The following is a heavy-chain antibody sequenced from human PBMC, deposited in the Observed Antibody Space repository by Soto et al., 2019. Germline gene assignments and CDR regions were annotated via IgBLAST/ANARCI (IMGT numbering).Heavy chain of an antibody. CDR2: IYYSGST. CDR3: AAHVAVAGTFDY. Sequence: PSETLSLTCTVSGGSISSGDYYWNWIRQPPGKGLEWIGYIYYSGSTNYNPSLKSRVTISVDTSKNQFSLKLSSVTAADTAVYYCAAHVAVAGTFDYWGQGTLVTVSS. CDR1: GGSISSGDYY. D-gene: IGHD6-19*01. J-gene: IGHJ4*02. V-gene: IGHV4-61*08.